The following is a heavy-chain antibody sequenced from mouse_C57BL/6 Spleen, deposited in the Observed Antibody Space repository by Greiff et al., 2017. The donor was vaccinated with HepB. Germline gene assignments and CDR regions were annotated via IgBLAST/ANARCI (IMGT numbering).Heavy chain of an antibody. CDR3: AGLRDYFDY. D-gene: IGHD2-12*01. J-gene: IGHJ2*01. CDR1: GFTFSSYA. V-gene: IGHV5-4*03. Sequence: EVMLVESGGGLVKPGGSLKLSCAASGFTFSSYAMSWVRQTPEKRLEWVATISDGGSYTYYPDNVKGRFTISRDNAKNNLYLQMSHLKSEDTAMYYCAGLRDYFDYWGQGTTLTVSS. CDR2: ISDGGSYT.